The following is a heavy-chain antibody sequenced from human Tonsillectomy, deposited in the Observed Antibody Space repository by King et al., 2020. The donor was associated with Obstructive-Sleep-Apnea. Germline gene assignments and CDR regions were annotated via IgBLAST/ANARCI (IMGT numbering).Heavy chain of an antibody. V-gene: IGHV3-64D*09. CDR3: VKDKSMYSSSWYDYYYYGMDV. D-gene: IGHD6-13*01. Sequence: VQLVESGGGLVQPGGSLRLSCSASGFTFSSYAMHWVRQAPGKGLEYVSAISSNGGSTYYADSVKGRFTISRDNSKNTLYLQMSSLRAEDTAVYYCVKDKSMYSSSWYDYYYYGMDVWGQGTTVTVSS. J-gene: IGHJ6*02. CDR2: ISSNGGST. CDR1: GFTFSSYA.